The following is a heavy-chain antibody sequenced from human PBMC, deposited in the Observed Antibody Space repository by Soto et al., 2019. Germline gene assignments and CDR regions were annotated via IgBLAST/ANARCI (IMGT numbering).Heavy chain of an antibody. CDR1: GGTFLSSA. CDR3: ARGQIVMLN. V-gene: IGHV1-69*13. D-gene: IGHD3-16*01. CDR2: IIPIFGTA. Sequence: SGEVSSRAAGGTFLSSAISWVRQAPGQGLEWMGGIIPIFGTANYAQKFQGRVTITADESTSTAYMELSSLRSEDTAVYYCARGQIVMLNWGQGTLLTVSS. J-gene: IGHJ4*02.